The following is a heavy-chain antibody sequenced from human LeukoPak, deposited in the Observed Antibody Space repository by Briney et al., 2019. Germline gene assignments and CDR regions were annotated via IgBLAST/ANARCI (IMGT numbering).Heavy chain of an antibody. CDR3: AKDTYSYASGDAFDI. V-gene: IGHV3-9*01. CDR1: GFTFDDYA. D-gene: IGHD5-18*01. J-gene: IGHJ3*02. Sequence: AGGSLRLSCAASGFTFDDYAMHWVRQAPGKGLEWVSGISWNSGSIGYADSVKGRFTISRDNAKNSLYLQMNSLRAEDTALYYCAKDTYSYASGDAFDIWGQGTMVTVSS. CDR2: ISWNSGSI.